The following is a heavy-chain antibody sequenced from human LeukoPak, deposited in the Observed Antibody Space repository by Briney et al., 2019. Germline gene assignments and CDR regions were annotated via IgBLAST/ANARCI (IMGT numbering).Heavy chain of an antibody. D-gene: IGHD6-13*01. CDR3: ARRNRIAAAGKRRIDY. Sequence: ASVKVSCKASGYTFTSYYMHWVRHAPGQVLECMGIINPSGGSTSYADNFQDTVTMARDTYTSTVYMELSSLRSEDTAVYYCARRNRIAAAGKRRIDYWGQGTLVTVSS. CDR1: GYTFTSYY. V-gene: IGHV1-46*01. J-gene: IGHJ4*02. CDR2: INPSGGST.